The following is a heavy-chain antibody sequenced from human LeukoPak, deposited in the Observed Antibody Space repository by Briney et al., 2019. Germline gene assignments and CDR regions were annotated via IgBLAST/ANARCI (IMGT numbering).Heavy chain of an antibody. CDR2: ISTSGNTI. CDR1: GFIFSSYQ. V-gene: IGHV3-48*03. Sequence: PGGSLRLSCAASGFIFSSYQMNWVRQAPGKGLAWVSHISTSGNTIYYADSVKGRFTISRDNAKNSLYLRMNSLRAEDTAIYYCVGAGFDYWGQGTLVTVSS. CDR3: VGAGFDY. D-gene: IGHD3-10*01. J-gene: IGHJ4*02.